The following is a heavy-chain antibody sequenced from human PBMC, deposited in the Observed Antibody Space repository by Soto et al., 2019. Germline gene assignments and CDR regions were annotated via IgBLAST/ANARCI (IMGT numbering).Heavy chain of an antibody. V-gene: IGHV3-11*01. CDR3: ARDLYGLDV. Sequence: QVQLVESGGGLVKPGGSLRLSCAATGFSFSDYDMTWIRQAPGQGLEWLSYISRTDSSKYYAGSVKGRFTISVDSAKRSVYLQMNSLRADDTAVYYCARDLYGLDVWDQGTTVIVSS. CDR2: ISRTDSSK. CDR1: GFSFSDYD. J-gene: IGHJ6*02.